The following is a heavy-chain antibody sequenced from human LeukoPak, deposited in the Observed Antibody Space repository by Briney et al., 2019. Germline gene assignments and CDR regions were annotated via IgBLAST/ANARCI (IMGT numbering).Heavy chain of an antibody. CDR1: GGSISTSGYY. J-gene: IGHJ3*02. CDR3: ATSGDDSSGYFSQLGAFDI. CDR2: IYYSGST. Sequence: SETLSLTCTVSGGSISTSGYYWGWIRQPPGKGLEWIGSIYYSGSTYYNPSLKSRVTISVDTSKNQFSLKLSSVTAADTAVYYCATSGDDSSGYFSQLGAFDIWGQGTMVTVSS. D-gene: IGHD3-22*01. V-gene: IGHV4-39*07.